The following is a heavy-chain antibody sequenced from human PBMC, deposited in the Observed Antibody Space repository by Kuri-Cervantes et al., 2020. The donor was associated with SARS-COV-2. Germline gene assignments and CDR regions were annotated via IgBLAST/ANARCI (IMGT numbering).Heavy chain of an antibody. CDR3: ARETYEPLGTIFGVPGVPYFDY. D-gene: IGHD3-3*01. J-gene: IGHJ4*02. Sequence: ASVKVSCKASGYTFTSYGISWVRQAPGQGLEWMGWISAYNGNTGYAQKFQGRVTITADESTSTAYMELSSLRSEDTAVYYCARETYEPLGTIFGVPGVPYFDYWGQGTLVTVSS. CDR1: GYTFTSYG. V-gene: IGHV1-18*01. CDR2: ISAYNGNT.